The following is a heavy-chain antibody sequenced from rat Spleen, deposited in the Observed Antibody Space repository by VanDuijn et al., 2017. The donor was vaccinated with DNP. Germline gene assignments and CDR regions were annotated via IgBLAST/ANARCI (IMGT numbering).Heavy chain of an antibody. CDR2: ITNTGDST. Sequence: EVQLVESGGGPVQPGRSLKLSCVASGFIFSNHWMTWIRQAPGKGLEWVASITNTGDSTYYSDSVKGRFTISRDNAKTTLYLQMDSLRSEDTATYYCARLLPPFAFWGQGTLVTVSS. V-gene: IGHV5-31*01. CDR3: ARLLPPFAF. CDR1: GFIFSNHW. J-gene: IGHJ3*01. D-gene: IGHD1-4*01.